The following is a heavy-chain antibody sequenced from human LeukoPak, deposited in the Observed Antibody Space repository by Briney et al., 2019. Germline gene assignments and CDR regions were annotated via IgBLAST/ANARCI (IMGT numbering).Heavy chain of an antibody. CDR1: GGSFSGYY. CDR2: INHSGST. D-gene: IGHD3-3*01. CDR3: ARDGHEGFLGY. J-gene: IGHJ3*01. V-gene: IGHV4-34*01. Sequence: PSETLSLTCAVYGGSFSGYYWSWIRQPPGKGLEWIGEINHSGSTNYNPSLKSRVTISVDTSKNQFSLTLTSVTAADTAVYYCARDGHEGFLGYWGQGTMVTVSS.